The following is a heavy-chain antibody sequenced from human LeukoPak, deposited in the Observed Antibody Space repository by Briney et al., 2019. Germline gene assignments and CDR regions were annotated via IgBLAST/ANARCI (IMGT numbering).Heavy chain of an antibody. CDR3: ARSEYYDSSGSPRDFDY. CDR2: IYSGGST. D-gene: IGHD3-22*01. CDR1: GFTVSSNY. Sequence: PGGSLRLSCAASGFTVSSNYMSWVRQAPGKGLKWVSVIYSGGSTYYADSVKGRFTISRDNSKNTLYLQMNSLRAEDTAVYYCARSEYYDSSGSPRDFDYWGQGTLVTVSS. J-gene: IGHJ4*02. V-gene: IGHV3-53*01.